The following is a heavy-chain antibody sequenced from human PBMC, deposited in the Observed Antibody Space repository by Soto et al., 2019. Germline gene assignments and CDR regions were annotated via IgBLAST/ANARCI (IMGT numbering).Heavy chain of an antibody. J-gene: IGHJ2*01. CDR1: GGSFSGYY. D-gene: IGHD2-21*02. V-gene: IGHV4-34*01. Sequence: PSETLSLTCAVYGGSFSGYYWSWIRQPPGKGLEWIGEINHSGSTNYNPSLKSRVTISVDTSKNQFSLKLSSVTAADTAVYYCAGMGLAYCGGDCYSDVRYFDLWGRGTLVTV. CDR3: AGMGLAYCGGDCYSDVRYFDL. CDR2: INHSGST.